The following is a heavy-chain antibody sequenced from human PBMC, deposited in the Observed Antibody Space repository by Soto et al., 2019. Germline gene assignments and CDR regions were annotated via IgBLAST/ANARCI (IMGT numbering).Heavy chain of an antibody. CDR3: AKGMEGPYRFDY. D-gene: IGHD1-1*01. Sequence: GGSLRLSCAASGFTFSSYAMSWVRQAPGKGLEWVSAISGSGGSTYYADSVKGRFTISRDKSKNTLYLQMNSLRAEDTAVYYCAKGMEGPYRFDYWGQGTLVTVSS. J-gene: IGHJ4*02. CDR2: ISGSGGST. V-gene: IGHV3-23*01. CDR1: GFTFSSYA.